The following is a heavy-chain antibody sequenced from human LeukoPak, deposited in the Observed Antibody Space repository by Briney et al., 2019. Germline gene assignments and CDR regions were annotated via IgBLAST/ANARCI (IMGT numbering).Heavy chain of an antibody. Sequence: GGSLRLSCAASRFTFSSYWMHWVRQAPGKGLVWVSHINSDASSTNYADSVKGRFTISRDNAKNTLYLQMNTLRAEDTAVYYCARHGSGSLDYWGQGTLVTVSS. V-gene: IGHV3-74*01. CDR1: RFTFSSYW. D-gene: IGHD3-10*01. CDR2: INSDASST. CDR3: ARHGSGSLDY. J-gene: IGHJ4*02.